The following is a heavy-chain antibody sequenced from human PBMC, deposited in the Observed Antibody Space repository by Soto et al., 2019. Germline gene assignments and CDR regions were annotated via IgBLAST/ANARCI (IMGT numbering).Heavy chain of an antibody. CDR1: GDSVSSNSAA. CDR3: ARDQESYDFWSGYTPHYYMDV. CDR2: TYYRSKWYN. V-gene: IGHV6-1*01. Sequence: SQTLSLTCVISGDSVSSNSAAWNWIRQSPSRGLEWLGRTYYRSKWYNDYAVSVKSRITINPDTSKNQFSLQLNSVTPEDTAVYYCARDQESYDFWSGYTPHYYMDVWGKGTTVTVSS. J-gene: IGHJ6*03. D-gene: IGHD3-3*01.